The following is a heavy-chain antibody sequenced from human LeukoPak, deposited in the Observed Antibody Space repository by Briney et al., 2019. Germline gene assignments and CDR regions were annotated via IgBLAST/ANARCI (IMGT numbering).Heavy chain of an antibody. D-gene: IGHD6-19*01. CDR1: GYTFTSYY. Sequence: ASVTVSCKASGYTFTSYYMHWVRQAPGQGLEWMGIINPSGGSTNYAQKFQGRVTMTRDTSTSTVYMELSSLRSEDTAVYYCAREYSSGWYFGYWGQGTLVTVSS. CDR2: INPSGGST. CDR3: AREYSSGWYFGY. V-gene: IGHV1-46*01. J-gene: IGHJ4*02.